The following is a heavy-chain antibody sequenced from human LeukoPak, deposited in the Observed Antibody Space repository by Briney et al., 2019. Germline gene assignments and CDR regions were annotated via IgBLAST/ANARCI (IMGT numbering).Heavy chain of an antibody. Sequence: SSETLSLTCTVSAGSISSSSYYWGWIRQPPGKGLERIGSIYYSGSTYYSPSLKSRVTISVDTSKNQFSLKLTSVTVADTAVYYCASGPYPAAGTDHQFDYWGQGTLVTVSS. CDR2: IYYSGST. CDR1: AGSISSSSYY. CDR3: ASGPYPAAGTDHQFDY. D-gene: IGHD6-13*01. V-gene: IGHV4-39*07. J-gene: IGHJ4*02.